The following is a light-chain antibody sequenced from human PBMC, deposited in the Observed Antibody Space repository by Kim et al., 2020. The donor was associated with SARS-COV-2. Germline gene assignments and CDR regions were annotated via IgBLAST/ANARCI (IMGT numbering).Light chain of an antibody. CDR2: SAS. Sequence: ASVGDSVTITCRESQGISIHLAWFQQRPGKAPKTLVYSASTLESGVPSKFSGSGSGTDFTLTINSLQPEDSATYYCQEYVTYPYTFGQGTKLEI. CDR3: QEYVTYPYT. V-gene: IGKV1-16*02. CDR1: QGISIH. J-gene: IGKJ2*01.